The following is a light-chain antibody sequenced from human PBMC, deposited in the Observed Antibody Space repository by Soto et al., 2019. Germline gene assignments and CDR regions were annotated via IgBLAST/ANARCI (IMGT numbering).Light chain of an antibody. CDR3: QQYGNSPRT. J-gene: IGKJ1*01. V-gene: IGKV3-20*01. CDR2: GTS. CDR1: QSVGSSY. Sequence: DIVLTQSPGTLSLSPGERATLSCRASQSVGSSYLAWYQQKPGQAPSLLIYGTSSRATGIPDRFSGGGSGSDFTLSISRLEPEDFAVYYCQQYGNSPRTFGQGTKVEI.